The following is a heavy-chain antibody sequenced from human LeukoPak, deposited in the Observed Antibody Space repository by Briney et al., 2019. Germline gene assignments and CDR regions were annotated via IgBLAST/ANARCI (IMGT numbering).Heavy chain of an antibody. V-gene: IGHV5-51*01. J-gene: IGHJ3*01. CDR3: ARSRAEKVPVWGSYRHHDAFDL. CDR2: IYSDETNT. D-gene: IGHD3-16*02. Sequence: MSWGALRISCTGSGYSFRNYWIDWVRQVPGKGLEWVGVIYSDETNTNYKPSFQGHITVSGDISISTAYLQLSSLKASDTAMYYCARSRAEKVPVWGSYRHHDAFDLWGQGTRVTVSS. CDR1: GYSFRNYW.